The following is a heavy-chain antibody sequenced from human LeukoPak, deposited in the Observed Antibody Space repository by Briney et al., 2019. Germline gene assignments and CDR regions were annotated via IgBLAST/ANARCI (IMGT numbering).Heavy chain of an antibody. CDR2: IYYSGTT. Sequence: SETLSLTCTVSGGSISSYYWSWIRQPPGKGLDWIAYIYYSGTTKYNASLKSRVTMSVDTSKNQFSLKLSSVTAADTAVYYCARMVRGVIDAFEIWGQGTMVTVSS. D-gene: IGHD3-10*01. J-gene: IGHJ3*02. CDR1: GGSISSYY. CDR3: ARMVRGVIDAFEI. V-gene: IGHV4-59*01.